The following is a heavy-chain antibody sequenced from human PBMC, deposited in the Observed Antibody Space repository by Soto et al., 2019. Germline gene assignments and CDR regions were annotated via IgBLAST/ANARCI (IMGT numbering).Heavy chain of an antibody. V-gene: IGHV3-11*01. CDR2: MSSSGNTI. CDR3: AGERAGYFDY. CDR1: GFRFSDYY. Sequence: QVQLVESGGGLVKPGGSLRLSCAASGFRFSDYYMTWIRQAPGKGLVWLSYMSSSGNTIYYADSVKGRFSISRDNSKNSLYLQMNSLRAEDTAIYYCAGERAGYFDYWGRGTLVAVSS. J-gene: IGHJ4*02.